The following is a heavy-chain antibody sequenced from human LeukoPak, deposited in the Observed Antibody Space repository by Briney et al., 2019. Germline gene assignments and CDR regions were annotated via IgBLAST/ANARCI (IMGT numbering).Heavy chain of an antibody. J-gene: IGHJ3*02. CDR1: GGSISSSSYY. CDR3: ARPGYCSSTSCYRGGAFDI. D-gene: IGHD2-2*01. CDR2: IYYSGST. Sequence: PSEALSLTCTVSGGSISSSSYYCGWIRQPPGKGLEWIGSIYYSGSTYYNPSLKSRVTICVDTSKNQFSLKLSSVTAADTAVYYCARPGYCSSTSCYRGGAFDIWGQGTMVTVSS. V-gene: IGHV4-39*01.